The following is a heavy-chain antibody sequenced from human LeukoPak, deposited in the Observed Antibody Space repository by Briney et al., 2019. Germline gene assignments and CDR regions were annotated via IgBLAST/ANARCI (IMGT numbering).Heavy chain of an antibody. D-gene: IGHD2-2*01. CDR3: ARRLTYCSTTSCSYFDY. CDR1: GYSFTDYW. Sequence: GESLKISCKTSGYSFTDYWIGWVRQMPGKGLEWMGIIYPGDSDTRSSPSFQGQVTISADKSLSTAHLQWSSLKASDTAMYYCARRLTYCSTTSCSYFDYWGRGTLVTVSS. CDR2: IYPGDSDT. V-gene: IGHV5-51*01. J-gene: IGHJ4*02.